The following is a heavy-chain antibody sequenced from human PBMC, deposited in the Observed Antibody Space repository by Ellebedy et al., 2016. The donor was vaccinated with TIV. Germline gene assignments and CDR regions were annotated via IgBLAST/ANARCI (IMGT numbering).Heavy chain of an antibody. CDR2: INHSGST. Sequence: SETLSLXCAVYGGSFSGYYWSWIRQPPGKGLEWIGEINHSGSTNNNPSLKSRVTISVDTSKNQFSLKLSSVTAADTAVYYCASWGDGSGSYYPRRFDPWGQGTLVTVSS. V-gene: IGHV4-34*01. D-gene: IGHD3-10*01. J-gene: IGHJ5*02. CDR1: GGSFSGYY. CDR3: ASWGDGSGSYYPRRFDP.